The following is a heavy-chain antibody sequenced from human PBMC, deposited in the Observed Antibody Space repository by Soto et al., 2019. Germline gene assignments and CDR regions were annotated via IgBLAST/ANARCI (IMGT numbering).Heavy chain of an antibody. D-gene: IGHD5-12*01. V-gene: IGHV1-2*02. J-gene: IGHJ6*03. CDR3: ARESGGATATLDYYYFYMDV. CDR1: GDTFNDYY. CDR2: INPNGGVT. Sequence: QVQLVQSGAEVKRPGASVTVSCRSSGDTFNDYYIHWVRQAPGQGLEWMGWINPNGGVTKYAQKCQGGVSMTRETSIRTVYRQLSRLRSDDTAVYYCARESGGATATLDYYYFYMDVWGTGTTVTVSS.